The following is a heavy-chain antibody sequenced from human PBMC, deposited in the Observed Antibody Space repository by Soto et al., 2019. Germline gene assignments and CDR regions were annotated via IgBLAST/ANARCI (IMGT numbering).Heavy chain of an antibody. Sequence: ASVKVSCKASGYTFTSYGISWVRQAPGQGLEWMGWMNPNSGNTGYAQKFQGRVTMTRNTSISTAYMELSSLRSEDTAVYYCARGSFTIGGDVTRIYVRGQGTTVTVS. CDR1: GYTFTSYG. J-gene: IGHJ6*02. CDR2: MNPNSGNT. D-gene: IGHD3-16*01. V-gene: IGHV1-8*01. CDR3: ARGSFTIGGDVTRIYV.